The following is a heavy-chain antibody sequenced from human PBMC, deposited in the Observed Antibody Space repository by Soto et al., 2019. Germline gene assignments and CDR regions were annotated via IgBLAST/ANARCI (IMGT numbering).Heavy chain of an antibody. CDR2: ISGSGDNT. CDR3: AKIELRVLDPIDS. CDR1: GFIFSNYG. Sequence: EVQLLESGGGLVQPGGSLRLSCAASGFIFSNYGMSWVRQAPGKGLEWVSAISGSGDNTYYADSVKGRFSISRDNSKNTLYLRINSLRAEDTAVYYCAKIELRVLDPIDSWGQGTLVTVSS. V-gene: IGHV3-23*01. J-gene: IGHJ4*02. D-gene: IGHD3-3*01.